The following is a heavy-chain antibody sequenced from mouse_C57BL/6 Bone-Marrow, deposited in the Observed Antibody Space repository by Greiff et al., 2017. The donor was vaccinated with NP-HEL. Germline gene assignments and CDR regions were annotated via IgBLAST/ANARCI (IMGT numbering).Heavy chain of an antibody. V-gene: IGHV5-4*03. J-gene: IGHJ2*01. CDR3: ASGIYYYGSSRDY. D-gene: IGHD1-1*01. CDR2: ISDGGSYT. CDR1: GFTFSSYA. Sequence: EVNLVESGGGLVKPGGSLKLSCAASGFTFSSYAMSWVRQTPEKRLEWVATISDGGSYTYYPDNVKGRFTISRDNAKNNLYLQMSHLKSEDTAMYYCASGIYYYGSSRDYWGQGTTLTVSS.